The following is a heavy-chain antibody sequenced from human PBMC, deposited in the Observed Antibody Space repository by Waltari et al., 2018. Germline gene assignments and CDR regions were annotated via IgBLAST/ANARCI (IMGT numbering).Heavy chain of an antibody. CDR1: GFTFNHFA. D-gene: IGHD2-8*01. V-gene: IGHV3-23*01. CDR2: ISGSGGTT. J-gene: IGHJ4*02. Sequence: EVELLESGGGLVQPGGTLRLSCAASGFTFNHFAMPWVRQAPGKGLEWVSAISGSGGTTYYADSVKGRFTISRDNSRNVLYLQMNTLSAEDTAVYYCAKDRCTDGQCYTYFDYWGQGALITVSS. CDR3: AKDRCTDGQCYTYFDY.